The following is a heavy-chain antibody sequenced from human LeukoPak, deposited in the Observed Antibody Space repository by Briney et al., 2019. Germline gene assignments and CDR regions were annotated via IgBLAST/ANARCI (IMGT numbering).Heavy chain of an antibody. CDR2: INPSGGST. CDR3: ALWLVRGGFDY. CDR1: GYTFTSYY. V-gene: IGHV1-46*01. Sequence: ASVKVSCKASGYTFTSYYMHWVRQAPGQGLEWMGIINPSGGSTSYAQKFQGRVTMTRDTSTSTVYMELSSLRSEDTAVYYCALWLVRGGFDYWGRGTLVTVSS. D-gene: IGHD6-19*01. J-gene: IGHJ4*02.